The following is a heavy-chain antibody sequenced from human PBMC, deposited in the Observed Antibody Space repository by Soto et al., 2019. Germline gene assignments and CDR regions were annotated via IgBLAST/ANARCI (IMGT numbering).Heavy chain of an antibody. Sequence: QVTLKESGPVLVKPTETLTLRCTVSGLSITDSEMGVSWIRQPPVQPLEWLAHIDSSGEKSYRTFLKSRLAISKDTSKSQIVLTMTNIDPEDTATYYCAQRHLAVAVRPWFDPWGQGIPVTVSS. V-gene: IGHV2-26*01. CDR2: IDSSGEK. D-gene: IGHD6-19*01. CDR3: AQRHLAVAVRPWFDP. J-gene: IGHJ5*02. CDR1: GLSITDSEMG.